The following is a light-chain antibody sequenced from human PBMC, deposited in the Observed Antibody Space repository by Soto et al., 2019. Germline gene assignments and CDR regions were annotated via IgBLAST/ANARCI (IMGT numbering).Light chain of an antibody. CDR2: GAS. CDR3: QQFGSSTS. V-gene: IGKV3-20*01. Sequence: EIVLTQSPGTLSSSPGERATLSCRASQSVSSSYLAWYRQRPGQAPRLLIYGASIRATGIPDRFSGSGSGTDFTLTISRLEPEYFAVYYCQQFGSSTSLGLGTTVDI. J-gene: IGKJ3*01. CDR1: QSVSSSY.